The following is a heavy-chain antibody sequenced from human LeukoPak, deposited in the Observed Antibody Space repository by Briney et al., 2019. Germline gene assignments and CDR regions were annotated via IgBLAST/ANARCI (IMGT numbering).Heavy chain of an antibody. CDR3: ARQKSSGSFLDWFDP. CDR1: GGSISSYY. D-gene: IGHD6-6*01. J-gene: IGHJ5*02. V-gene: IGHV4-59*08. CDR2: IYYSGST. Sequence: PSETLSLTCTVSGGSISSYYWSWIRQPPGKGLEWIGYIYYSGSTNYNPSLKSRVTISVDTSKNQFSLTLSSVTAADTAVYYCARQKSSGSFLDWFDPWGQGTLVTVSS.